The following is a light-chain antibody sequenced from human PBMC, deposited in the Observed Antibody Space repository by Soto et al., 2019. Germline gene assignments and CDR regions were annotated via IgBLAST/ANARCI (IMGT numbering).Light chain of an antibody. Sequence: QSALTQPASVSGSPGQSITISCTGTSNDVGGHNPVSWYQQHPGQAPKLMIYEVSKRPLGVSTRFSASKSSNTASLTISGLQDEDEADYYCCSYGGSRAVFGGGTQLTVL. J-gene: IGLJ7*01. V-gene: IGLV2-23*02. CDR1: SNDVGGHNP. CDR2: EVS. CDR3: CSYGGSRAV.